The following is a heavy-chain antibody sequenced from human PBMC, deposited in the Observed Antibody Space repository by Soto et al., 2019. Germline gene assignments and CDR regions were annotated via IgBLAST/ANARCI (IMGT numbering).Heavy chain of an antibody. V-gene: IGHV1-18*01. J-gene: IGHJ4*02. Sequence: ASVKVSCTASGYTFTSYGISWVRQAPGQGLEWMGWISAYNGNTNYAQKLQGRVTMTTDTSTSTAYMELRSLRSDDTAVYYCARDSDYVWGQKGYFDYWGQGTLVTVSS. CDR2: ISAYNGNT. CDR3: ARDSDYVWGQKGYFDY. D-gene: IGHD3-16*01. CDR1: GYTFTSYG.